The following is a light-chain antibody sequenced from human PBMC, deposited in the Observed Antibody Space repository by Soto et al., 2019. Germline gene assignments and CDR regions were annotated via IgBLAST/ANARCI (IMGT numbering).Light chain of an antibody. CDR1: QSVSGW. V-gene: IGKV1-5*01. CDR2: DAS. CDR3: QQCDTFSGT. Sequence: DTQLSLSPSTLSTSVGDTVTATCRASQSVSGWLAWYQQKKGEAPKLLIYDASALQRGVPSRFSGSGSGTKFTLTIASLQPDDFETYYCQQCDTFSGTFGPGTKVDIK. J-gene: IGKJ3*01.